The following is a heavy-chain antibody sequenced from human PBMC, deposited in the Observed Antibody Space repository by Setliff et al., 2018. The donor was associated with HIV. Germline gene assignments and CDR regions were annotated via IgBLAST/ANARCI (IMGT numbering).Heavy chain of an antibody. CDR3: ARDRAYCSSGSCYRPLVYYFYYMDV. Sequence: GASVKVSCKASGFTFSDYYMHWVRQAPGQGLEWMGWVRPYNADKNYAQKFQGRVTMTSDTSISTAYLELSGLTSVDTAIYYCARDRAYCSSGSCYRPLVYYFYYMDVWGTGTTVTVSS. V-gene: IGHV1-2*02. J-gene: IGHJ6*03. D-gene: IGHD2-15*01. CDR2: VRPYNADK. CDR1: GFTFSDYY.